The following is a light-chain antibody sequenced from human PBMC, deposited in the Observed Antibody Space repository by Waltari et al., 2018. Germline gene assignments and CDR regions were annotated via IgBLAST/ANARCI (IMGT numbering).Light chain of an antibody. CDR3: QQYGSSPQT. Sequence: EIVLTQSPGTMSMSPRERATLSCRASQSVRSSYLAWYQQKPGQAPRLLIYGASSMATGIPDRFSGSGSGTDFTLTISRLEPEDFAVYYCQQYGSSPQTFGQGTKLEIK. V-gene: IGKV3-20*01. CDR1: QSVRSSY. CDR2: GAS. J-gene: IGKJ2*01.